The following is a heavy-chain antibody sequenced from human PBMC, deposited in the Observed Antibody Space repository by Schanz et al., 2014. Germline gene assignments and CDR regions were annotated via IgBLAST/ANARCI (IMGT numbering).Heavy chain of an antibody. D-gene: IGHD6-19*01. CDR1: GYTFSDYG. CDR3: ARGGYSSGWYDRDIAHFDY. J-gene: IGHJ4*02. Sequence: QVQLVQSGDEVKKPGASVKVSCKTSGYTFSDYGITWVRQAPGQGLEWMGWISTSNGNTNYAQKLQGRVTMTTDTSTSTAYMELRSLRSDDTAVYYCARGGYSSGWYDRDIAHFDYWGQGTLVTVSS. CDR2: ISTSNGNT. V-gene: IGHV1-18*01.